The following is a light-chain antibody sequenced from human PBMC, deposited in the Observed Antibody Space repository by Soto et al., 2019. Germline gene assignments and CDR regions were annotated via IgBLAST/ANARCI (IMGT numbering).Light chain of an antibody. CDR2: AAS. V-gene: IGKV1-27*01. CDR1: PGISIY. J-gene: IGKJ4*01. Sequence: DVQMTQSPSSLSDSVGDRVTITCRASPGISIYLAWYQQKPGKVPKVLISAASTLQSGVPSRFSGSGSGTDFTLTISSLQPEDVATYYCQKYDSAPLTFGGGTNVEIK. CDR3: QKYDSAPLT.